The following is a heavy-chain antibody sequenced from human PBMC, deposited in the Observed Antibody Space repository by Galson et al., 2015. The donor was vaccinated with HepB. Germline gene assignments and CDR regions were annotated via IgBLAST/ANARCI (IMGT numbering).Heavy chain of an antibody. CDR2: INTNTGNP. CDR3: ARHHGVFDI. J-gene: IGHJ3*02. V-gene: IGHV7-4-1*02. D-gene: IGHD3-16*01. Sequence: SVKVSCKASRYTFTDYGVNWVRQAPGQGLEWMGWINTNTGNPTYAQAFTGRFVFSLDTSVSTAYLKISSLKAEDTVVYYCARHHGVFDIWRHGTMATVSS. CDR1: RYTFTDYG.